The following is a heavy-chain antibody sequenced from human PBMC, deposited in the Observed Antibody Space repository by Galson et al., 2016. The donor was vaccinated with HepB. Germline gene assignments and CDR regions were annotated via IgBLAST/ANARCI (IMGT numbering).Heavy chain of an antibody. Sequence: SLRLSCAASGFTFRNYGMTWVRQAPGKGLEVVSSISRSGDSTDYADSVKGRFTISRDNSKNTLYLQMNSLRPEGTAIYYCAKDYCSDTCHLGRWNVWGQGTPVTVSS. CDR3: AKDYCSDTCHLGRWNV. V-gene: IGHV3-23*01. CDR1: GFTFRNYG. D-gene: IGHD2-15*01. J-gene: IGHJ6*02. CDR2: ISRSGDST.